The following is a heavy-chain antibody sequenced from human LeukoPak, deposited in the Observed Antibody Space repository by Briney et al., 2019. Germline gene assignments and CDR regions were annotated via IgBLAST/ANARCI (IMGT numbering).Heavy chain of an antibody. CDR1: GYTFTSYD. Sequence: ASVKVSCKASGYTFTSYDINWVRQATGQGLEWMGWMDPNSGNTGYAQKFQGRVTMTRNTSISTAYMELSSLRSEDTPVYYCARGAGYCSSTSCYGSYYYMGVWGKGTTVTVSS. CDR3: ARGAGYCSSTSCYGSYYYMGV. V-gene: IGHV1-8*01. CDR2: MDPNSGNT. D-gene: IGHD2-2*01. J-gene: IGHJ6*03.